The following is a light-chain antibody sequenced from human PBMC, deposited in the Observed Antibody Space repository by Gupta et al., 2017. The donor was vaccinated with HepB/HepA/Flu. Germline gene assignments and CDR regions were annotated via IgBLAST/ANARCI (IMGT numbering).Light chain of an antibody. CDR3: RQQNNSPLT. V-gene: IGKV1-17*01. CDR2: AAS. CDR1: ERIRND. J-gene: IGKJ4*01. Sequence: IQTTQPSSSLSAPVGDRVTITVRASERIRNDLGRYQQKPGKAPECLIYAASNLQTGAPSRYSGSGSGTEFTLTIISLQPEDFATYYCRQQNNSPLTFGGGTKVEI.